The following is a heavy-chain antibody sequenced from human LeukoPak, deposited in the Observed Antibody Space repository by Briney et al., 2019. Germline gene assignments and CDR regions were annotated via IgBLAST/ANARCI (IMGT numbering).Heavy chain of an antibody. CDR2: ISGSGGST. CDR1: GFTFSSYA. V-gene: IGHV3-23*01. Sequence: PGGSLRLSCAASGFTFSSYAMSWVRQAPGKGLEWVSAISGSGGSTYYADSVKGRFTISRDNSKNTLCLQMNSLRAEDTAVYYCAKFTMIVVVRGAFDYWGQGTLVTVSS. J-gene: IGHJ4*02. CDR3: AKFTMIVVVRGAFDY. D-gene: IGHD3-22*01.